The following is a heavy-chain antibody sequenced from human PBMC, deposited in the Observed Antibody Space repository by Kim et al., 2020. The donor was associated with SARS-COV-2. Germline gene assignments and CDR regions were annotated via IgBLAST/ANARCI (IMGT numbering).Heavy chain of an antibody. CDR2: ST. J-gene: IGHJ5*02. Sequence: STYNNPSLKRRVTISVDASKTQFSLKLSSGTAADTAVYYCARDGAFGFDPWGQGTLVTVSS. D-gene: IGHD3-3*02. CDR3: ARDGAFGFDP. V-gene: IGHV4-31*02.